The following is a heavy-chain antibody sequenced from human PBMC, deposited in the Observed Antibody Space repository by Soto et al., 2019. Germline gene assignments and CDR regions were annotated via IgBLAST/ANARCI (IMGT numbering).Heavy chain of an antibody. D-gene: IGHD5-12*01. CDR2: IYHSGTT. Sequence: SETLSLTCAVSSFSISSGYYWGWVRQPPGKGLEWIGSIYHSGTTNYSPSLKSRVTISIDTSKNQFSLTLRSVTAADTAVYYCARHHGPTTSENWFDPWGQGTLVTVSS. CDR3: ARHHGPTTSENWFDP. J-gene: IGHJ5*02. CDR1: SFSISSGYY. V-gene: IGHV4-38-2*01.